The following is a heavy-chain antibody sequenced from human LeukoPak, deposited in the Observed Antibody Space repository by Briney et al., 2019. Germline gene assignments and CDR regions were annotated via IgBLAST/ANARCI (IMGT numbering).Heavy chain of an antibody. D-gene: IGHD3-9*01. Sequence: GGSLRLSCEASGFTFSNYGLHWVRQTPGKGLEWVAAISSDGVEKHYADSVKRRFTISRDNSKSTLYLQMNSLRAEDTALYYCAREGHYDILTGYSPLEYYFYYMDVWGKGTTVTVSS. CDR2: ISSDGVEK. CDR3: AREGHYDILTGYSPLEYYFYYMDV. CDR1: GFTFSNYG. J-gene: IGHJ6*03. V-gene: IGHV3-30*04.